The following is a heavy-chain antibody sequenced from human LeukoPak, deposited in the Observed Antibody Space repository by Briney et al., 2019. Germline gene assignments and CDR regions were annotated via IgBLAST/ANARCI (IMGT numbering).Heavy chain of an antibody. CDR1: GGSISSGGYY. V-gene: IGHV4-31*03. Sequence: PSQTLSLTCTVSGGSISSGGYYWSWIRQHPGKGLEWIGYIYYSGSTNYNPSLKSRVTISVDTSKNQFSLKLSSVTAADTAVYYCARVGEGSGYFPNNWFDPWGQGTLVTVSS. J-gene: IGHJ5*02. CDR3: ARVGEGSGYFPNNWFDP. CDR2: IYYSGST. D-gene: IGHD3-3*01.